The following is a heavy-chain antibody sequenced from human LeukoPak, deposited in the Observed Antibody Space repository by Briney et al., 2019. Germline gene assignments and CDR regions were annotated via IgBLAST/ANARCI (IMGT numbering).Heavy chain of an antibody. J-gene: IGHJ4*02. CDR3: AIKFVVPAALDY. V-gene: IGHV1-2*02. CDR2: INPNSGAT. CDR1: GYTFTRYF. D-gene: IGHD2-2*01. Sequence: ASVKVSCKASGYTFTRYFLNWVRQAPGQGLEWMRWINPNSGATNYAPKFQGRVTMTRDTSITTAYMELSSLRSDDTAVYYCAIKFVVPAALDYWGPGTVVTVSA.